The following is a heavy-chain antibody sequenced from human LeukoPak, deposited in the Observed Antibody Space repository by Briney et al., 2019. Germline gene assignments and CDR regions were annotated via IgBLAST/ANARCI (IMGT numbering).Heavy chain of an antibody. CDR2: IWYDGSNK. Sequence: GGSLKLSCAASGFTFNRYAMHWVRQAPGKGLEWVAFIWYDGSNKYYADSVKGRFTVSRDNSKNTLYLQMNSLRAEDTAVYYCAKDERGYYDSSGFFGAIDYWGQGSLVSVSS. V-gene: IGHV3-30*02. CDR3: AKDERGYYDSSGFFGAIDY. D-gene: IGHD3-22*01. CDR1: GFTFNRYA. J-gene: IGHJ4*02.